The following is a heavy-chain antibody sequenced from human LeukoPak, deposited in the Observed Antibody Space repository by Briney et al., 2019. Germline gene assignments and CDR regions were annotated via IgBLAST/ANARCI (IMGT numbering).Heavy chain of an antibody. J-gene: IGHJ6*04. D-gene: IGHD3-10*01. CDR2: ISSSRSTI. CDR1: GFTFSSYS. V-gene: IGHV3-48*01. CDR3: ARDRTDGSGSYFMDV. Sequence: GGSLRLSCAASGFTFSSYSMNWVRQAPGKGLEWVSYISSSRSTIYYADSVKGRFTISRDNSKNTLYLQMNSLRAEDTAVYYCARDRTDGSGSYFMDVWGKGTTVTISS.